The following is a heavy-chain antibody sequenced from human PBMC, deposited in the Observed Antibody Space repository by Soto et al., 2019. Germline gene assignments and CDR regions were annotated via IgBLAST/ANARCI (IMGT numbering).Heavy chain of an antibody. V-gene: IGHV1-18*01. D-gene: IGHD1-1*01. CDR1: GYTFTSYG. CDR3: ARGRYGDY. J-gene: IGHJ4*02. Sequence: QVHLVQSGAEVKKPGASVKVSCKASGYTFTSYGITWVRQAPGQGLEWMGWISAHNGNTDYAQKLQGRVIVTRDTXTXTXXXXXXXXISDDTAVYYCARGRYGDYWGQGALVTVSS. CDR2: ISAHNGNT.